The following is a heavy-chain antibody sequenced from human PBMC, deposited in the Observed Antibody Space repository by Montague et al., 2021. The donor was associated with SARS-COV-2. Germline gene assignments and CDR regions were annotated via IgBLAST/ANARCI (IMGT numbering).Heavy chain of an antibody. CDR3: VRYSGWFYFDF. Sequence: DYAPSVKGRLTVNPDASKNEFSLELNYVTPEDTAVYYCVRYSGWFYFDFWGQGTLVTVSS. D-gene: IGHD6-19*01. V-gene: IGHV6-1*01. J-gene: IGHJ4*02.